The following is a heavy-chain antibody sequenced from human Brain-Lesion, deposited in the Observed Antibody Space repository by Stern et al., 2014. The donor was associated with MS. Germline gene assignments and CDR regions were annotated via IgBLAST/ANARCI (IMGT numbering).Heavy chain of an antibody. D-gene: IGHD1-26*01. CDR1: GYTLTELS. Sequence: VQLVESGAEVKKPGASVKVSCKGSGYTLTELSMPWVRQAPRKGLEWMGGFDPEDGETIYAQKFQGRVTMTEDTSTDTAYMELSSLRSEDTAVYYCATLSPGAGGNYYRHFDYWGQGTLVTVSS. J-gene: IGHJ4*02. CDR2: FDPEDGET. CDR3: ATLSPGAGGNYYRHFDY. V-gene: IGHV1-24*01.